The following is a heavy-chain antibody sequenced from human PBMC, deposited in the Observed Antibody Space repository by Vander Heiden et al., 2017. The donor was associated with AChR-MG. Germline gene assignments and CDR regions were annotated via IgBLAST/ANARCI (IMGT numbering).Heavy chain of an antibody. V-gene: IGHV3-23*01. D-gene: IGHD6-25*01. CDR1: GFTFGTYA. CDR3: AKGSAAVRPYYFDY. CDR2: ISGSGGST. J-gene: IGHJ4*01. Sequence: EVQLLESGGGLVQPGGSLRLSCAASGFTFGTYAMSWVRQAPGKGLEWFSAISGSGGSTYYADAVKGRFTISRDNSKNTLSLQMNSLRAEDTAVYYCAKGSAAVRPYYFDYWGHGTLVALSS.